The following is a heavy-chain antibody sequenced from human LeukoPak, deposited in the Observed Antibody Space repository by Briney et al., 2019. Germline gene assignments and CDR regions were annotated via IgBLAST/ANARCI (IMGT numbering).Heavy chain of an antibody. CDR1: GFTFSNYW. V-gene: IGHV3-7*05. J-gene: IGHJ4*02. CDR3: ARDRDWGTDY. D-gene: IGHD3-16*01. CDR2: IQEDGSDK. Sequence: GGCLRPSCAASGFTFSNYWMSWVRQAPGKGLEWVANIQEDGSDKYYVDSVKGRFTVSRDNGKSSLYLQVNSLRADDTAVYYCARDRDWGTDYWGQGTLVTVSS.